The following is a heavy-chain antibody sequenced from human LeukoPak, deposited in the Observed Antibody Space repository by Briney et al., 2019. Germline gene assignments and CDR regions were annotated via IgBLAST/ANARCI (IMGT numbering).Heavy chain of an antibody. Sequence: QTGGSLRLSCAASGFTFSSYAMSWVRQAPGKGLEWVSAISGSGGSTYYADSVKGRFTIPADKSINTAYLQWSSLEASDTATYYCARLRGTVVTPGINWFDPWGQGTLVTVSS. CDR3: ARLRGTVVTPGINWFDP. V-gene: IGHV3-23*01. CDR1: GFTFSSYA. D-gene: IGHD4-23*01. CDR2: ISGSGGST. J-gene: IGHJ5*02.